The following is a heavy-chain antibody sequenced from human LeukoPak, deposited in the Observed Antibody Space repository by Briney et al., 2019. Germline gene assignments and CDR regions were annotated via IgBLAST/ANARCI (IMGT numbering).Heavy chain of an antibody. CDR1: GYSISSGYY. Sequence: SETLSLTCAVSGYSISSGYYWGWIRQPPGKGLEWIVSIYHSGSTYYNPSLKSRVTISVDTSKNQFSLKLSSVTAADTAVYYCARVNYYDSSGYQPFAFDIWGQGTMVTVSS. CDR3: ARVNYYDSSGYQPFAFDI. J-gene: IGHJ3*02. CDR2: IYHSGST. D-gene: IGHD3-22*01. V-gene: IGHV4-38-2*01.